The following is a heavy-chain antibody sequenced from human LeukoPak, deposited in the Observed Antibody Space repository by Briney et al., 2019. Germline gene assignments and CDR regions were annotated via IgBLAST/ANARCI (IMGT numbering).Heavy chain of an antibody. V-gene: IGHV5-51*01. D-gene: IGHD1-1*01. Sequence: GESLKISCKASGYSFSSYWIGWVRQMPGKGPEWMGIIFPGDSDTRYSPSFQGQVTISADRSISTAYLQWSSLKASDTAIYYCARLSTRMGPFDYWGQGTLVSVSS. CDR2: IFPGDSDT. CDR3: ARLSTRMGPFDY. J-gene: IGHJ4*02. CDR1: GYSFSSYW.